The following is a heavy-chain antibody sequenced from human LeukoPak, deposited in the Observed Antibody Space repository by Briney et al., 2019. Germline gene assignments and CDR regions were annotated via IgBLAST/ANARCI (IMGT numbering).Heavy chain of an antibody. CDR2: INPSGGST. J-gene: IGHJ3*02. CDR1: GYTFTSYY. V-gene: IGHV1-46*01. CDR3: ARNSVRDAFDI. Sequence: ASVKVSCKAPGYTFTSYYMHWVRQAPGQGLEWMGIINPSGGSTSYAQKFQGRVTMTRDTSTSTVYMELSSLRSEDTAVYYCARNSVRDAFDIWGQGTMVTVSS. D-gene: IGHD3-10*02.